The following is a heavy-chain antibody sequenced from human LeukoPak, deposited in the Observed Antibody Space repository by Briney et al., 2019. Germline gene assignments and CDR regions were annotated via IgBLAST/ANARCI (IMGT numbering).Heavy chain of an antibody. V-gene: IGHV3-30*03. CDR3: ARYCSSTSCPFDY. CDR2: ISYDGSNK. Sequence: PGGSLRLSCAASGFTFSSYGMHWVRQAPGKGLEWVAVISYDGSNKYYADSVKGRFTISRDNAKNSLYLQMNSLRAEDTAAYYCARYCSSTSCPFDYWGQETLVTVSS. J-gene: IGHJ4*02. CDR1: GFTFSSYG. D-gene: IGHD2-2*01.